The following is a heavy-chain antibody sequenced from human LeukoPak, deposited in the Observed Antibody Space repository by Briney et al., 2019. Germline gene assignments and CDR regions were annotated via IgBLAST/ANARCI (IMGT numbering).Heavy chain of an antibody. CDR1: GFTFSSYA. J-gene: IGHJ5*02. V-gene: IGHV3-23*01. Sequence: GGSLRLSCAASGFTFSSYAMSRVRQAPGKGLEWVSAISGSGGSTYYADSVKGRFTISRDNSKNTLYLQMNSLRAEDTAVYYCAKDPLPYSSSWYKWFDPWGQGTLVTVSS. CDR3: AKDPLPYSSSWYKWFDP. D-gene: IGHD6-13*01. CDR2: ISGSGGST.